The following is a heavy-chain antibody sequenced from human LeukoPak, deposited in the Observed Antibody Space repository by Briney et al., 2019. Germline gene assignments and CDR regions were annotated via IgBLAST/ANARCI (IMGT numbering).Heavy chain of an antibody. Sequence: ASVKVSCKASGYTFTSNYIHWVRQAPGQGLEWMGMIYPRDGSTSYAKKFQGRVTVTRDTSTSTVHMELSGLRSEDTAVYYCARDQEGFDYWGQGTLVTVSS. CDR3: ARDQEGFDY. CDR1: GYTFTSNY. CDR2: IYPRDGST. J-gene: IGHJ4*02. V-gene: IGHV1-46*01.